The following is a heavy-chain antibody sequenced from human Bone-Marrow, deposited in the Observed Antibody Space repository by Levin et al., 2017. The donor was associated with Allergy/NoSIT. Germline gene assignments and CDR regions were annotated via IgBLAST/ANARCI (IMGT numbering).Heavy chain of an antibody. D-gene: IGHD2/OR15-2a*01. J-gene: IGHJ4*02. CDR2: VSGSGDMT. CDR3: AKGVYSTGRYGDYFDD. V-gene: IGHV3-23*01. CDR1: GFTFTSYA. Sequence: GESLKISCATSGFTFTSYAMSWVRQGPGKGLQWVSGVSGSGDMTYYADSVKGRFIISRDISNKIVYLQMNSLRAEDTAFYYCAKGVYSTGRYGDYFDDWGQGTLVTVSS.